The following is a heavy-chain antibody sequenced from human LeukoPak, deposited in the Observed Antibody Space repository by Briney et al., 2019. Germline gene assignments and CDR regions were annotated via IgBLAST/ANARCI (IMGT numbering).Heavy chain of an antibody. CDR1: GGSISSGGYS. J-gene: IGHJ1*01. V-gene: IGHV4-30-2*01. D-gene: IGHD3-10*01. CDR2: IYHSGST. Sequence: LSLTCAVSGGSISSGGYSWSWIRQPPGKGLEWIGYIYHSGSTYYNPSLKSRVTISVDRSKDQFSLKLSSVTAADTAVYYCARGGYGSGSYYRPAEYFQHWGQGTLVTVSS. CDR3: ARGGYGSGSYYRPAEYFQH.